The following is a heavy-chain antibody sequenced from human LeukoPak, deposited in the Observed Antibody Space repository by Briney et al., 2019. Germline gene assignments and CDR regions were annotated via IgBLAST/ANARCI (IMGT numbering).Heavy chain of an antibody. Sequence: PSETLSLTCTVSGGSISSYYWSWIRQPAGKGLEWIGRIYTSGSTNYNPSLKSRVTISLDTSKNQFSLKLSSVTAADTAVYYCARGASYYDFWSGYWAHGAFDIWGQGTMVTVSS. CDR2: IYTSGST. J-gene: IGHJ3*02. CDR3: ARGASYYDFWSGYWAHGAFDI. V-gene: IGHV4-4*07. CDR1: GGSISSYY. D-gene: IGHD3-3*01.